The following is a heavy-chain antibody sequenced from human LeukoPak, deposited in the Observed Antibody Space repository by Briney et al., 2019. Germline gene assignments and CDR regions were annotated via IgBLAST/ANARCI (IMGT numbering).Heavy chain of an antibody. CDR2: LSGSGGST. CDR3: TRDPFSGSYYP. CDR1: GFTFSNYA. D-gene: IGHD1-26*01. Sequence: GGSLRLSCAASGFTFSNYAMSWVRQAPGKGLEWVLALSGSGGSTYYADSVKGRFTISRDNSKNTLYQQMNNLGAEDTAVYYCTRDPFSGSYYPWGQGTLVTVSS. V-gene: IGHV3-23*01. J-gene: IGHJ5*02.